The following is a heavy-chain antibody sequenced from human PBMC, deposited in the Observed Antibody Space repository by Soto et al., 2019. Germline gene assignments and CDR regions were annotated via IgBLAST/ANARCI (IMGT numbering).Heavy chain of an antibody. CDR3: ARGARIIPFDY. Sequence: GGSLRLSCAASGFTFSSYAMHWVRQAPGKGLEYVSAISSNGGSTYYANSVKGRFTISRDNSKNTLYLQMGSLRAEDMAVYYCARGARIIPFDYWGQGTLVTVSS. V-gene: IGHV3-64*01. D-gene: IGHD3-3*01. CDR2: ISSNGGST. J-gene: IGHJ4*02. CDR1: GFTFSSYA.